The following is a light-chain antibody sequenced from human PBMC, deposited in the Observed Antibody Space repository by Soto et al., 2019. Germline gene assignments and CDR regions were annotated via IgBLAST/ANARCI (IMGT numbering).Light chain of an antibody. CDR1: SSDVGSYNY. CDR2: DVS. CDR3: CSYAGSSTWV. V-gene: IGLV2-11*01. Sequence: QFALTQPRSVSGSPGQSVTISCTGSSSDVGSYNYVSWYQQHPGKAPKLMIYDVSKRPSGVPDRFSGSKSGNTASLTISGLQAEDEADYSCCSYAGSSTWVFGGGTKVTVL. J-gene: IGLJ3*02.